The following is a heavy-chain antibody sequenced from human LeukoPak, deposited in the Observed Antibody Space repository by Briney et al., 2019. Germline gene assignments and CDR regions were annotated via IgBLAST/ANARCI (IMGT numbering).Heavy chain of an antibody. J-gene: IGHJ4*02. CDR3: ARVYGSGSYYRGYFDY. D-gene: IGHD3-10*01. Sequence: ASVKVSCKASGYTFTGYYMHWVRQAPGQGLEWMGWINPNSGGTNYAQKFQGRVTMTRDTSISTAYMELSRLRSDDTAVYYCARVYGSGSYYRGYFDYWGQGTLLTVSS. V-gene: IGHV1-2*02. CDR1: GYTFTGYY. CDR2: INPNSGGT.